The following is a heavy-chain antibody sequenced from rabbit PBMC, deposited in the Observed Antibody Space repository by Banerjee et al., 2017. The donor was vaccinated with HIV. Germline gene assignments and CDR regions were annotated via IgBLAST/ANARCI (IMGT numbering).Heavy chain of an antibody. J-gene: IGHJ3*01. CDR2: IYTSSGNT. V-gene: IGHV1S45*01. D-gene: IGHD4-2*01. CDR3: RAGSAGSDFQL. CDR1: GIEFSSYG. Sequence: QEQLVESGGGLVTLGGSLKLSCKASGIEFSSYGISWVRQAPGKGLEWIAYIYTSSGNTWYASWVNGRFTISKTSSTTVTLQMTRLTAADTATYFCRAGSAGSDFQLWGQGTLVTVS.